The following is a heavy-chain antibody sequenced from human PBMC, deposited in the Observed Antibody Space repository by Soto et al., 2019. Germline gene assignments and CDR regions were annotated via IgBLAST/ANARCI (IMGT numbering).Heavy chain of an antibody. D-gene: IGHD3-3*02. CDR1: GYTFTSYG. CDR2: MNPNSGNT. CDR3: AVSDESGAFDI. Sequence: ASVKVSCKASGYTFTSYGISWVRQATGQGLEWMGWMNPNSGNTGYAQKFQGRVTMTRNTSISTAYMELSSLRSEDTAVYYCAVSDESGAFDIWGQGTMVTVSS. V-gene: IGHV1-8*02. J-gene: IGHJ3*02.